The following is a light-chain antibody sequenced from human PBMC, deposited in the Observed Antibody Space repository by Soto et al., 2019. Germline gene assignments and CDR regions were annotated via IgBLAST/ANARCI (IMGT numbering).Light chain of an antibody. Sequence: QSVLTQPPSVSGAPGQSVTISCTGTSSNIGAGYDIHWYQQPPGTAPKLVIYNNHNRPSWVPDRFSGSKSGTSGSLAITGLQAEDEADYFCQSYDGTLTGVIFGGGTKLTVL. CDR3: QSYDGTLTGVI. V-gene: IGLV1-40*01. J-gene: IGLJ2*01. CDR2: NNH. CDR1: SSNIGAGYD.